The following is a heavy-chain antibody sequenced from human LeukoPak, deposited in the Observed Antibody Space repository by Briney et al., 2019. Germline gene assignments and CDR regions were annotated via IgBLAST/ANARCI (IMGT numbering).Heavy chain of an antibody. V-gene: IGHV3-23*01. CDR2: ISGSGGST. J-gene: IGHJ6*02. CDR3: AREVIVVVPAAMGLYGMDV. CDR1: GFTFSSYA. Sequence: PGGSLRLSCAASGFTFSSYAMSWVRQAPGKGLEWVSAISGSGGSTYYADSVKGRFTISRDNAKNSLYLQMNSLRAEDTAVYYCAREVIVVVPAAMGLYGMDVWGQGTTVTVSS. D-gene: IGHD2-2*01.